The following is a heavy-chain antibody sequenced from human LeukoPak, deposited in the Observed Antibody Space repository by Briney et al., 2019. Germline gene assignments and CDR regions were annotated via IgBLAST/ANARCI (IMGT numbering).Heavy chain of an antibody. CDR1: GGSISGYY. CDR2: MYYSGST. V-gene: IGHV4-59*08. J-gene: IGHJ3*02. D-gene: IGHD3-22*01. Sequence: SETLSLTCTVSGGSISGYYWSWIRQSPGKGLVWIGYMYYSGSTNYNPSLKSRVTMSLDMSKNHFSLKLSSVTAADTALYYCARHFTYYYDSSGYPPDAFDIWGQGTMVTVSS. CDR3: ARHFTYYYDSSGYPPDAFDI.